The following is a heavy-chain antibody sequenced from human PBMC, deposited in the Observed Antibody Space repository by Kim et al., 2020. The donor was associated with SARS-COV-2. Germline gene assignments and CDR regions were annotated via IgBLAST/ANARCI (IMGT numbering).Heavy chain of an antibody. J-gene: IGHJ5*02. CDR3: AREHLAAAGKQREVDP. D-gene: IGHD6-13*01. Sequence: SLKSLVTISVDTSKNQFSLKLSSVTAADTAVYYCAREHLAAAGKQREVDPWGQGTLVTVSS. V-gene: IGHV4-31*01.